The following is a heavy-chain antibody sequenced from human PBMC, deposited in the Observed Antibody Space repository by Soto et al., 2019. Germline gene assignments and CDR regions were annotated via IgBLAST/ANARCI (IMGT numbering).Heavy chain of an antibody. CDR2: IYSSVST. V-gene: IGHV4-4*07. Sequence: KASETLSLTCTLAGGAIDTYDWSGIGHAAGKGLEWIGCIYSSVSTNYIPSLKSRVTMSVDTPKNPVSLELNSVTSADTAMYYCVRERTYQLSGDHGLEVWGQGT. CDR1: GGAIDTYD. J-gene: IGHJ3*01. CDR3: VRERTYQLSGDHGLEV. D-gene: IGHD2-2*01.